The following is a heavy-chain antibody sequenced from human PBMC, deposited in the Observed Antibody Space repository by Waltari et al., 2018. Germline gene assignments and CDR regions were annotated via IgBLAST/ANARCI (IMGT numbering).Heavy chain of an antibody. CDR1: GYTLSNYY. CDR2: INPDNGAT. D-gene: IGHD3-10*01. V-gene: IGHV1-2*02. CDR3: AREGRAGEPKKSWDY. J-gene: IGHJ4*02. Sequence: QVQLVQSGAEVKKPGASVKVSCQASGYTLSNYYRHWVRQAPGQGLEWMGWINPDNGATSYTQQSQGRLTMTTDTSTTTVYMEVKSLKSDDTAVYYCAREGRAGEPKKSWDYWGQGTLVSVSS.